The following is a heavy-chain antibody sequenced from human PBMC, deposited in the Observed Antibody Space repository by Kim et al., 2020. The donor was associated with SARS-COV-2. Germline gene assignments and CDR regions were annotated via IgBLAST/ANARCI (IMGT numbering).Heavy chain of an antibody. Sequence: PTLKSRVTISVDTSKNQFSLKLGSVTAADTAVYYCARCNFWSGYSRYFDYWGQGTLVTVSS. J-gene: IGHJ4*02. V-gene: IGHV4-31*02. CDR3: ARCNFWSGYSRYFDY. D-gene: IGHD3-3*01.